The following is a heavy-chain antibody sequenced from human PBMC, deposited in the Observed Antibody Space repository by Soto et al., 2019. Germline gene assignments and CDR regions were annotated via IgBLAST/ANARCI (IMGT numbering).Heavy chain of an antibody. CDR2: IYHSGTT. Sequence: SETLSLTCTVSGASISNAYWSWIRQPPGKGLEWIGYIYHSGTTNYDPSLKSRATISADTSKSQFSLKLRSVTAADSAVYYCARGAGYYDSSGYYWYFDIWGRGTLVTVSS. D-gene: IGHD3-22*01. J-gene: IGHJ2*01. CDR1: GASISNAY. CDR3: ARGAGYYDSSGYYWYFDI. V-gene: IGHV4-59*01.